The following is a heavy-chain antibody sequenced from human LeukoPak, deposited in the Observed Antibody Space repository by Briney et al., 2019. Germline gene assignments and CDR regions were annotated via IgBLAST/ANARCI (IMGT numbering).Heavy chain of an antibody. D-gene: IGHD2-2*01. V-gene: IGHV4-30-2*01. Sequence: PSETLSLTCTVSGGSISSGGYYWSWIRQPPGKGLEWIGYIYHSGSTYYNPSLKSRVTISVDRSKNQFSLKLSSVTAANTAVYYCVRAAHQLHSDEDYWGQGTLVTVSS. CDR3: VRAAHQLHSDEDY. J-gene: IGHJ4*02. CDR2: IYHSGST. CDR1: GGSISSGGYY.